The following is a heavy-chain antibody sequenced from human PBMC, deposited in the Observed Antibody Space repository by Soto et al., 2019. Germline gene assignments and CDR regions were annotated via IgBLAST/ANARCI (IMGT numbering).Heavy chain of an antibody. CDR3: AKDVVHNSYGLREYYYYYGMDV. CDR2: ISGSGGST. V-gene: IGHV3-23*01. D-gene: IGHD5-18*01. J-gene: IGHJ6*01. CDR1: GFTFSIYA. Sequence: WGSLRLSCASSGFTFSIYAMSWVRQAPGKGLDLVSAISGSGGSTYYADSVKGRFTISRDNSKNTLYLQMNSLRAEDTAVYYCAKDVVHNSYGLREYYYYYGMDVWGQGTTVTVSS.